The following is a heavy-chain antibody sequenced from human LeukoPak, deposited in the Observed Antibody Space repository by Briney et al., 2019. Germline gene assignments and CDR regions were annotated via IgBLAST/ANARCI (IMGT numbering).Heavy chain of an antibody. J-gene: IGHJ4*02. Sequence: GGSLRLSCAASGFTFSSYWMSWVRQAPGKGLEWVANIKQDGSEKYYVDSVKGRFTISRDNAKNSLYLQMNSLRAEDTAVYYCARELRWLQYYFDYWGQGTLVTVSS. D-gene: IGHD5-24*01. CDR2: IKQDGSEK. CDR1: GFTFSSYW. V-gene: IGHV3-7*01. CDR3: ARELRWLQYYFDY.